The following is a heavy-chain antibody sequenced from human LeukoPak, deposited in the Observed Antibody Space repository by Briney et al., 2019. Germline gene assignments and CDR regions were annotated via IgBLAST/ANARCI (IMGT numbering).Heavy chain of an antibody. V-gene: IGHV4-4*02. Sequence: PSETLSLTCTVSGGALISSNWWSWVRQPPGKGLEWIGEIYYSGSTNYNPSLKSRVTISVDTSKNQFSLKLSSVTAADTAVYYCASLPEAASGGGYWFDPWGQGTLVTVSS. CDR2: IYYSGST. D-gene: IGHD6-25*01. CDR1: GGALISSNW. J-gene: IGHJ5*02. CDR3: ASLPEAASGGGYWFDP.